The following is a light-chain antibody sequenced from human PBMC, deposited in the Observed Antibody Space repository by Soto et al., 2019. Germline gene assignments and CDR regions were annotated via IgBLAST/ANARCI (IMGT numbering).Light chain of an antibody. CDR2: GAS. V-gene: IGKV3-20*01. CDR3: QQYDSSVT. Sequence: EIVLTQSPSSLSSSPGERATISCRASQSIDSMFFAWYQQRPGQAPRLLIYGASRRATGIPDRFTGSGSGTDFTLTISGLEPEDFALYYCQQYDSSVTFGLGTKVEIK. J-gene: IGKJ1*01. CDR1: QSIDSMF.